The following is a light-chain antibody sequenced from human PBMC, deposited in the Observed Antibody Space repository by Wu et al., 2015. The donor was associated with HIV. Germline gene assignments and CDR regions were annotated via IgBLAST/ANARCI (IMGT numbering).Light chain of an antibody. V-gene: IGKV3-20*01. Sequence: EIVLTQSPDTLSLSPGERATLSCGASQSVSSTYLAWYQQKPGHPPRLLIYAASRRATGIPDRFSGSGSGTDFSLTISRLEPEDFAVYYCHQYGGSPPFTFGPGTKVDIK. CDR3: HQYGGSPPFT. J-gene: IGKJ3*01. CDR2: AAS. CDR1: QSVSSTY.